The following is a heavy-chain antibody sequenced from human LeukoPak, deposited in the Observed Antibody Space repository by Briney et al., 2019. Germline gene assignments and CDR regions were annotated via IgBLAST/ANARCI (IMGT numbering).Heavy chain of an antibody. J-gene: IGHJ4*02. D-gene: IGHD3-10*01. CDR2: INPNSGGT. Sequence: ASVKFSCKASGYTFTGYYMHWVRQAPGQGLEWMGWINPNSGGTNYAQKFQGRVTMTRDTSISTAYMELSRLRSDDTAVYYCAREGSGSGQLLGNFDYWGQGTLVTVSS. V-gene: IGHV1-2*02. CDR1: GYTFTGYY. CDR3: AREGSGSGQLLGNFDY.